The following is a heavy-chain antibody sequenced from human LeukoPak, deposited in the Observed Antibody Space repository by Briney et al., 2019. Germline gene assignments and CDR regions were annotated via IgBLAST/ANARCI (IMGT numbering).Heavy chain of an antibody. CDR2: ISGSGGST. CDR1: GFTFSSYA. J-gene: IGHJ4*02. CDR3: AKLWVMITFGGVIDIEAPGSSGDY. Sequence: GGSLRLSCAASGFTFSSYAMSWVRQAPGKGLEWVSAISGSGGSTYYADSVKGLFTISRDNSKNTLYLQMNSLRAEDTAVYYCAKLWVMITFGGVIDIEAPGSSGDYWGQGTLVTVSS. D-gene: IGHD3-16*02. V-gene: IGHV3-23*01.